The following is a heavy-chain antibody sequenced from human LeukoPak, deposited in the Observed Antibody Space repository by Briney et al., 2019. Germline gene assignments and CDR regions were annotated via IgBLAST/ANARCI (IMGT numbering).Heavy chain of an antibody. CDR1: GFTFSDFG. V-gene: IGHV3-30*02. J-gene: IGHJ4*02. Sequence: GGSLRLSCAASGFTFSDFGMHWVRQAPGKGLEWVAFIRYDESNQLYADSVKGRFTISRDNSKNTLYLQMNSLRAEDTAVYYCAKSPYRGGTSWTEFDYWGQGTLVTVSS. CDR2: IRYDESNQ. CDR3: AKSPYRGGTSWTEFDY. D-gene: IGHD6-13*01.